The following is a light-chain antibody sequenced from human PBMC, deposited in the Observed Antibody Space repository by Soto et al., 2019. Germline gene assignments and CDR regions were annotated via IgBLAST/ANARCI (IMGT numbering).Light chain of an antibody. V-gene: IGKV1-5*01. Sequence: DIQMTQSASTLSGSVGDRVTITCRASQTISSWLAWYQQKPGKAPKLLIYDASTLESGVPSRFSGSRSGTEFTLTISSLQPDDFATYYCQQYNSYSWTFGQGTKVDIK. CDR2: DAS. CDR1: QTISSW. J-gene: IGKJ1*01. CDR3: QQYNSYSWT.